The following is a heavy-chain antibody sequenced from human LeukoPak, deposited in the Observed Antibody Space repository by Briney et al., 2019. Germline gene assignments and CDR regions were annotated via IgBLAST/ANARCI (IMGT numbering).Heavy chain of an antibody. CDR3: ASTHPELITMVRGYAFDI. CDR1: GYTFTVYY. V-gene: IGHV1-2*02. CDR2: INPKSGET. D-gene: IGHD3-10*01. J-gene: IGHJ3*02. Sequence: GASVKVSCKASGYTFTVYYMHWIRQAPGQGLEWMGWINPKSGETNYAQKFQGRVTMTRDTSISTAYMELSGLRFDDTAAYYCASTHPELITMVRGYAFDIWGQGTMVTVSS.